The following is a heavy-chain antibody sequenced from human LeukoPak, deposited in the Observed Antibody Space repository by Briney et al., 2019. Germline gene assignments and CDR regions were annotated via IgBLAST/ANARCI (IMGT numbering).Heavy chain of an antibody. CDR1: GFTFSSYG. Sequence: GGSLRLSCAASGFTFSSYGMHWVRQAPGKGLEWVAVISYDGSNKYYADSVKGRFTISRDNSKNTLYLQMNSLRAEDTAVYYCAKFRGRGSGYYLGFDYWGQGTLVTVSS. J-gene: IGHJ4*02. CDR3: AKFRGRGSGYYLGFDY. CDR2: ISYDGSNK. D-gene: IGHD3-22*01. V-gene: IGHV3-30*18.